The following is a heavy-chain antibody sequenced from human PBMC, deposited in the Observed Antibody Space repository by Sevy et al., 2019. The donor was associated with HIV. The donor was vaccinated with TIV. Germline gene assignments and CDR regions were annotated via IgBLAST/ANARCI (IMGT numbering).Heavy chain of an antibody. J-gene: IGHJ4*02. CDR2: ISGSGGST. Sequence: GGSLRLSCVASGFTFSSYAMSWVRQAPGKGLEWVSAISGSGGSTYYADSVKGRFTISRDNSKKTRYLQMNSLRAEDTAVYYCAKEPLCRAAAGLFDYWGQGTLVTVSS. V-gene: IGHV3-23*01. CDR3: AKEPLCRAAAGLFDY. CDR1: GFTFSSYA. D-gene: IGHD6-13*01.